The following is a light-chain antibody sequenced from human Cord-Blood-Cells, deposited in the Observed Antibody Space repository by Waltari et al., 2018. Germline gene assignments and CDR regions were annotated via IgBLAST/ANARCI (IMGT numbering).Light chain of an antibody. J-gene: IGLJ3*02. CDR3: MIWHSSAWV. Sequence: QAVLTQPSSLSASPGASASLTCTLRSGINVGTYRIYWYQQKPGSPPQYLLRYKSDSDKQQGCEAPSRFSGSKDGSDNAGILSICGLQSEDEADYSCMIWHSSAWVFGGGTKLTGL. V-gene: IGLV5-45*02. CDR1: SGINVGTYR. CDR2: YKSDSDK.